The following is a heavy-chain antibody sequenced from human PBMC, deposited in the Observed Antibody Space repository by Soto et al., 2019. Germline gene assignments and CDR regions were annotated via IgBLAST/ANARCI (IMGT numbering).Heavy chain of an antibody. V-gene: IGHV6-1*01. CDR3: ARDKLAYYDFWSGYSSYNWFDP. CDR1: GDSVSSNSAA. J-gene: IGHJ5*02. D-gene: IGHD3-3*01. CDR2: TYYRSKWYN. Sequence: QTLSLTCAISGDSVSSNSAAWNWIRQSPSRGLEWLGRTYYRSKWYNDYAVSVKSRITINPDTSKNQFSLQLNSVTPEDTAVYYCARDKLAYYDFWSGYSSYNWFDPWGQGTLVTVSS.